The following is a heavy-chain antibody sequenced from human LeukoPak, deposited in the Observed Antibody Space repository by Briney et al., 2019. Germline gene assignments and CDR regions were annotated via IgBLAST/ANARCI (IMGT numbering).Heavy chain of an antibody. V-gene: IGHV1-24*01. CDR3: ATDLDYYDSSGYYYDDY. CDR2: FDPEDGET. D-gene: IGHD3-22*01. Sequence: AASVKVSCKVSGYTLTELSMHWVRQAPGKGLEWMGGFDPEDGETIYAQKFQGRVTMTEDTSTDTAYMELCSLRSEDTAVYYCATDLDYYDSSGYYYDDYWGQGTLVTVSS. CDR1: GYTLTELS. J-gene: IGHJ4*02.